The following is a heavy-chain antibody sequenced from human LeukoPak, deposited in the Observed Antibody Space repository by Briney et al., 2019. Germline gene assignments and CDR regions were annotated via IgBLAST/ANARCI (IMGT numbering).Heavy chain of an antibody. CDR2: INQDESTK. CDR1: GFTFRNYW. Sequence: GGSLRLSCVASGFTFRNYWMIWVRQAPGTGLEWVANINQDESTKSYGDSVRGRFPNSRDNAKNSLYLHMNSLRAEDTAVYYCARDQSKDSLDSWGQGTLVTVSS. V-gene: IGHV3-7*04. J-gene: IGHJ5*01. D-gene: IGHD2-15*01. CDR3: ARDQSKDSLDS.